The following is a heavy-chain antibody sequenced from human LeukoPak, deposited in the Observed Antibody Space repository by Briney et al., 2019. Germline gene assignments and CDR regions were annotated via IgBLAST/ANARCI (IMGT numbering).Heavy chain of an antibody. CDR2: ISSSSSTI. CDR3: AREGPRDPDAFDI. J-gene: IGHJ3*02. V-gene: IGHV3-48*02. CDR1: GFTFSSYS. Sequence: GGSLRLSCAASGFTFSSYSVNWVRQAPGKGLEWVSYISSSSSTIYYADSVKGRFTISRDTAKTSLFLQMNSLRDEDTAVFYCAREGPRDPDAFDIWGQGTMVTVSS.